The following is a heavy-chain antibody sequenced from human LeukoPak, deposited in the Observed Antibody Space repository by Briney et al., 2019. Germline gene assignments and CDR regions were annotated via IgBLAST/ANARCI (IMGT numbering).Heavy chain of an antibody. CDR3: ARVIDYYDNWFDP. CDR2: ISYDARSN. J-gene: IGHJ5*02. CDR1: GFTFSNYG. Sequence: GGSLRLSCVTSGFTFSNYGMHWVRQVPGKGLEWVAVISYDARSNFHVDSVKGRFTISRDNAKNTLYLQMNSLRAEDTAVYYCARVIDYYDNWFDPWGQGTLVTVSS. D-gene: IGHD3-22*01. V-gene: IGHV3-30*12.